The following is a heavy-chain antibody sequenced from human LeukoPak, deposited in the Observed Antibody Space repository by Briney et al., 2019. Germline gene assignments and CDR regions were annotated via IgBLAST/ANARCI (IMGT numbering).Heavy chain of an antibody. CDR2: IRYDASNK. D-gene: IGHD4-17*01. V-gene: IGHV3-30*02. CDR1: GFTFSSYG. CDR3: AKDYTAYGDYFDY. J-gene: IGHJ4*02. Sequence: GGSLRLSCAASGFTFSSYGMHWVRQAPGKGLEWVAFIRYDASNKYYADSVKGRFTISRDDSKNTLYLQMNSLRAEDTAVYYCAKDYTAYGDYFDYWGQGTLVTVSS.